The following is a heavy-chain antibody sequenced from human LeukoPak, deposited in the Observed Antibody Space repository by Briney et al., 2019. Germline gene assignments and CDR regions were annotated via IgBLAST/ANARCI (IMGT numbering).Heavy chain of an antibody. V-gene: IGHV4-38-2*02. D-gene: IGHD1-26*01. Sequence: SETLSLTCAVSGYSISSGYHWGWIRRSPGKGLEWIGSILHSGNTYYNPSLKSRVTISVDTSMNQFSLKLTSLTAADTALYYCARDRGSPGGSPLDFWGQGTLVTVSS. CDR1: GYSISSGYH. J-gene: IGHJ4*02. CDR2: ILHSGNT. CDR3: ARDRGSPGGSPLDF.